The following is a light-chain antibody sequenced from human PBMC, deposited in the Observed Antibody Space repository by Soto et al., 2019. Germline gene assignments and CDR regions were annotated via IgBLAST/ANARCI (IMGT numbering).Light chain of an antibody. CDR3: QHRSNWPLT. J-gene: IGKJ4*01. Sequence: MTQSPGTLSVSLGERATLSCRASQSVSIHLAWYQQKPGQAPRLLIYDASNRATGIPARFSGSGSGTDFTLTISSLEPEDFAVYYCQHRSNWPLTFGGGTKVDIK. CDR1: QSVSIH. CDR2: DAS. V-gene: IGKV3-11*01.